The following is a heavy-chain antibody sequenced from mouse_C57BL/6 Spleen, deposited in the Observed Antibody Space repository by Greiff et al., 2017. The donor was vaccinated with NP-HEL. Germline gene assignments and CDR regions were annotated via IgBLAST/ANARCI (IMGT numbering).Heavy chain of an antibody. V-gene: IGHV2-3*01. CDR1: GFSLTSYG. CDR2: IGGDGST. D-gene: IGHD1-1*01. J-gene: IGHJ1*03. CDR3: SSYYYASRYFDV. Sequence: VQVVESGPGLVAPSQSLSITCTVSGFSLTSYGVSWVRQPPGRGLEWLGVIGGDGSTNYHSALISRLSISKDNSKSQVFLKLNSLQTDDTATYYGSSYYYASRYFDVWGTGTTVTVSS.